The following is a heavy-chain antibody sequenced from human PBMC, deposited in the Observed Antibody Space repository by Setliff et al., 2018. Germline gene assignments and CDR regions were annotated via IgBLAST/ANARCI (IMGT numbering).Heavy chain of an antibody. D-gene: IGHD2-21*02. J-gene: IGHJ4*02. Sequence: ASVKVSCKASGYTFTSYGISWVRQAPGQGLEWMGWMNPNSGNTGYAQKFQGRVTITRNTSISTAYMELSSLRSDDTAVYYCVRAGLTAISNGLDYWGQGTPVTVSS. V-gene: IGHV1-8*03. CDR1: GYTFTSYG. CDR3: VRAGLTAISNGLDY. CDR2: MNPNSGNT.